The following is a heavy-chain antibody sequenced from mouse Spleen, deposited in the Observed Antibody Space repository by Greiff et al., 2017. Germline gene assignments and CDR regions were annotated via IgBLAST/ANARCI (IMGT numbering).Heavy chain of an antibody. CDR2: IDPETGGT. J-gene: IGHJ1*01. CDR1: GYTFTDYE. Sequence: VKLMESGAELVRPGASVTLSCKASGYTFTDYEMYWVKQTPVHGLEWIGAIDPETGGTAYNQKFKGKAILTADKSSSTAYMELRSLTSEDSAVYYCTRRSLLRLRNWYFDVWGAGTTVTVSS. D-gene: IGHD1-2*01. CDR3: TRRSLLRLRNWYFDV. V-gene: IGHV1-15*01.